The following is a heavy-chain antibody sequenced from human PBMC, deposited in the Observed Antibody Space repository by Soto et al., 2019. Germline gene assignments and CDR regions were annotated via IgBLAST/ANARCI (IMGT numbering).Heavy chain of an antibody. D-gene: IGHD2-15*01. CDR1: GYTFTSYD. V-gene: IGHV1-8*01. J-gene: IGHJ3*02. Sequence: SVKVSCKASGYTFTSYDINWVRQATGQGLEWMGWMNPNSGNTGYAQKFQGRVTMTRNTSISTAYMELSSLRSEDTAVYYCARAIVVVVAAIDAFDIWGQGTMVTVSS. CDR2: MNPNSGNT. CDR3: ARAIVVVVAAIDAFDI.